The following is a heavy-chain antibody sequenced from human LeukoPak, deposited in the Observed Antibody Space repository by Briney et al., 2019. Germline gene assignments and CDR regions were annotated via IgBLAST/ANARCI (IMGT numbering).Heavy chain of an antibody. V-gene: IGHV4-59*08. Sequence: KASETLSLTCTVSGGSISSYYWSWIRQPPGKGLEWIGNIYHSGSTAYNPSLKSRVTISVDTSKNQFSLKLRSVTATDTAVYYCARAPEGMSANSFDPWGQGTLVTVSS. D-gene: IGHD6-13*01. CDR3: ARAPEGMSANSFDP. J-gene: IGHJ5*02. CDR2: IYHSGST. CDR1: GGSISSYY.